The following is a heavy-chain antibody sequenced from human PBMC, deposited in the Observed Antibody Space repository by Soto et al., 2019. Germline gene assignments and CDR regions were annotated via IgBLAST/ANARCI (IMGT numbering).Heavy chain of an antibody. J-gene: IGHJ6*02. CDR2: IWYDGSNK. CDR1: GFTFSSYG. CDR3: AREEGPTWDIVVVVAAAPYYYYGMDV. D-gene: IGHD2-15*01. V-gene: IGHV3-33*01. Sequence: PGGSLRLSCAASGFTFSSYGMHWVRQAPGKGLEWVAVIWYDGSNKYYADSVKGRFTISRDNSKNTLYLQMNSLRAEDTAVYYCAREEGPTWDIVVVVAAAPYYYYGMDVWGQGTTVTISS.